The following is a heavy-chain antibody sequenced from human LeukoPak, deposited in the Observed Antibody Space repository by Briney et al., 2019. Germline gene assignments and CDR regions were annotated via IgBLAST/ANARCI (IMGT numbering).Heavy chain of an antibody. Sequence: QAGGSLRLSCAASGFTFSRYWMSWVRQAPGKGLEWVANIKQDGSGKYYVDSVKGRFTISRDNSKNTLYLQMNSLRAEDTALYYCARDRLGAMLFFDSWGQGTLVTVSS. J-gene: IGHJ4*02. CDR1: GFTFSRYW. D-gene: IGHD3-16*01. CDR3: ARDRLGAMLFFDS. V-gene: IGHV3-7*03. CDR2: IKQDGSGK.